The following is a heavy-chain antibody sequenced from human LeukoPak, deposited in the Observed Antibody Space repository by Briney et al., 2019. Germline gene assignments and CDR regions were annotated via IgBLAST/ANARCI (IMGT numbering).Heavy chain of an antibody. CDR3: ARHGHCTNGVCYSNYYYHMDV. D-gene: IGHD2-8*01. J-gene: IGHJ6*03. Sequence: GESLKISCKGSGYSFTNYWIGWVRQMPGKGLEWMGIIYPDDSDTRYSPSFEGQITISVDKSISTAYLQWSSLKASDTAVYYCARHGHCTNGVCYSNYYYHMDVWGKGTTVTVSS. CDR1: GYSFTNYW. V-gene: IGHV5-51*01. CDR2: IYPDDSDT.